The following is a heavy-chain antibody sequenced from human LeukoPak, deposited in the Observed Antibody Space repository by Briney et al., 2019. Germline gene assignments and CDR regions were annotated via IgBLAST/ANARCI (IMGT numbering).Heavy chain of an antibody. CDR2: INPNSGGT. J-gene: IGHJ4*02. CDR1: GYTLSDYY. Sequence: ASMNVSCKASGYTLSDYYIHWVRQAPGQGLEWMGRINPNSGGTNYAQRFQGRVTMTRDTSISTAYMELSGLRSDDTAFYYCARESGTGSGSFDYWGQGTLVTVSS. D-gene: IGHD1-1*01. V-gene: IGHV1-2*06. CDR3: ARESGTGSGSFDY.